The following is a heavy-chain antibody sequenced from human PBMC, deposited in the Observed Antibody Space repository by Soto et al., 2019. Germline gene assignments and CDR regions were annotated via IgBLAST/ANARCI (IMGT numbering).Heavy chain of an antibody. J-gene: IGHJ1*01. CDR3: ARSDIVVVPAAIFLEYFQH. CDR2: IYYSGST. Sequence: SETLSLTGTGSGSSISCYYWSWIRQPPGKGLEWIGYIYYSGSTNYNPSLKSRVTISVDTSKNQFSLKLSSVTAADTAVYYCARSDIVVVPAAIFLEYFQHWGQGTLVTVSS. CDR1: GSSISCYY. V-gene: IGHV4-59*01. D-gene: IGHD2-2*01.